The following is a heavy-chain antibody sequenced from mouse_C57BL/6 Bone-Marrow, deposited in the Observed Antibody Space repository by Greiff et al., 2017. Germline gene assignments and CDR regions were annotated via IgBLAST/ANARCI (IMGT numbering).Heavy chain of an antibody. J-gene: IGHJ2*01. Sequence: VQLQQSGAELARPGASVKLSCKASGYTFTSYGISWVNQRTGQGLEWIGEIYPRSGNTYYTEKFKGKATLTEDKSSSTAYMELRSLTSEDSAVYFCARDTTVVASYYCAYWGQGTTLTVSS. CDR3: ARDTTVVASYYCAY. D-gene: IGHD1-1*01. CDR1: GYTFTSYG. V-gene: IGHV1-81*01. CDR2: IYPRSGNT.